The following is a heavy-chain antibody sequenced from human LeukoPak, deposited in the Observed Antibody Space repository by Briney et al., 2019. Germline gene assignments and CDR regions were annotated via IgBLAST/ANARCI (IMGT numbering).Heavy chain of an antibody. CDR3: ARGIGRLPGSTPFDY. D-gene: IGHD3-10*01. J-gene: IGHJ4*02. V-gene: IGHV1-18*01. CDR2: ISAYNGNT. Sequence: ASVKVSCKASGYTFTSYGISWVRQAPGQGLEWMGWISAYNGNTNYAQKLQGRVTMTTDASTSTAYMELRSLRSDDTAVYYCARGIGRLPGSTPFDYWGQGTLVTVSS. CDR1: GYTFTSYG.